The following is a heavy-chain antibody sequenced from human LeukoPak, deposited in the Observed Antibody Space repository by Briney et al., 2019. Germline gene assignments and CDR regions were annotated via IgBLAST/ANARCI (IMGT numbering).Heavy chain of an antibody. J-gene: IGHJ4*02. CDR2: IYPGDSDI. CDR1: GYSFTSYW. CDR3: ARQGEQLVSRHFDY. D-gene: IGHD6-6*01. Sequence: GESLKISCKGSGYSFTSYWIGWVRQTPGKGLEWMGIIYPGDSDIRYSPSFQGQVTISAGKSISTAYLQWSSLKASDTAMYYCARQGEQLVSRHFDYWGQGTLVTVSS. V-gene: IGHV5-51*01.